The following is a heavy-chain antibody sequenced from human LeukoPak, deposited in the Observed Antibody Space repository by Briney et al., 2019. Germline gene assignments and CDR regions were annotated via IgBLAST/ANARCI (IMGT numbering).Heavy chain of an antibody. CDR2: IAGYRDET. CDR1: GYTFINFG. V-gene: IGHV1-18*01. Sequence: ASVKVSCRASGYTFINFGISWVRQAPGQGLEWMGYIAGYRDETYFGQNFQGRVTMTKDTSTTTAYMELRDLTSDDTAVYYCARDWVHRTTTNCFDPWGQGTLVTVSS. D-gene: IGHD1-14*01. J-gene: IGHJ5*02. CDR3: ARDWVHRTTTNCFDP.